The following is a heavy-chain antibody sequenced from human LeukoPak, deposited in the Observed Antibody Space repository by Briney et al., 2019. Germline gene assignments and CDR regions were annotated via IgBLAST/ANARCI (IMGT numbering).Heavy chain of an antibody. CDR1: GYSFINYW. Sequence: GESLKISCKGSGYSFINYWIGWVRQMPGKGLEWMGIIYPGDSDTRYSPSFQGQASISADKSISTAYLQWSSLKASDTAIYYCARLKESSGDYWGQGTLVTVSS. D-gene: IGHD6-19*01. CDR2: IYPGDSDT. V-gene: IGHV5-51*01. CDR3: ARLKESSGDY. J-gene: IGHJ4*02.